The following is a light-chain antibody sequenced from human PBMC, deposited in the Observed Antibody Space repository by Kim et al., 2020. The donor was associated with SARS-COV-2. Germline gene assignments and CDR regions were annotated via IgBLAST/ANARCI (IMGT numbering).Light chain of an antibody. CDR1: RVRTDY. CDR2: DEN. J-gene: IGLJ1*01. CDR3: NSRDTSGDSYR. Sequence: AMVQTVRITCKGDRVRTDYASWYQQKPRQAPVLVIYDENNRPSGIPDRFSASSSGNTASLTITGAQAEDEADYYCNSRDTSGDSYRFGPGTKVTVL. V-gene: IGLV3-19*01.